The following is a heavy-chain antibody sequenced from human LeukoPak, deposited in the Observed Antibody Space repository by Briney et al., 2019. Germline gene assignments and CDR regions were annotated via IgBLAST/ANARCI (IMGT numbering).Heavy chain of an antibody. Sequence: SETLSLTCTVSGGSISTYYWSWIRQPPGKGLEWIGYIYYSGGTSYNPSLKSRVTISVDTSKNQFSLKLTSVTAADTAVYYCARSSSSGSYWADYWGQGTLVTVSS. CDR1: GGSISTYY. CDR3: ARSSSSGSYWADY. J-gene: IGHJ4*02. V-gene: IGHV4-59*01. CDR2: IYYSGGT. D-gene: IGHD1-26*01.